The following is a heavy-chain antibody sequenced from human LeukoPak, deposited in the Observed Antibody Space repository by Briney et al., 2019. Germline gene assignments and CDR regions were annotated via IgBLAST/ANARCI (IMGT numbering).Heavy chain of an antibody. CDR3: AKDSYSSGWNYFDY. CDR1: GFTFDDYA. V-gene: IGHV3-43D*03. D-gene: IGHD6-19*01. Sequence: GGSLRLSCAASGFTFDDYAMHWVRQATGKGLEWVSLISWDGGSTYYADSVKGRFTISRDNPENTLYLQMNSLRAEDTAVYYCAKDSYSSGWNYFDYWGQGTLVTVSS. J-gene: IGHJ4*02. CDR2: ISWDGGST.